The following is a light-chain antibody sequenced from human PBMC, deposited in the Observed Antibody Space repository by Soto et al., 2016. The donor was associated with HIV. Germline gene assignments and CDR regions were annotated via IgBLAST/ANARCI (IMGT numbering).Light chain of an antibody. J-gene: IGKJ5*01. CDR2: AAS. V-gene: IGKV1-39*01. Sequence: DIQMTQSPSSLSASIGDRVTITCRASQMINSYLNWYQQKPGKAPKLLICAASSLQVGVPSRFSGSRSGTDFSLTISNVQVEDFATYYCQQSYSIPLTFGQGTRLEI. CDR1: QMINSY. CDR3: QQSYSIPLT.